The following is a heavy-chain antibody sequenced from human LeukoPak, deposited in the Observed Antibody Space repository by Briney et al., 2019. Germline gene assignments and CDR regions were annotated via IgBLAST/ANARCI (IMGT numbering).Heavy chain of an antibody. Sequence: SETLSLTCTVSGGSISSSTYFWGWIRQPPRKGLEWIGEINHSGSTNYNPSLKSRVTISVDTSKNQFSLKLRSVTAADTAVYYCARASCGGGTCYDSRGWFDPWGQGTLVTVSS. CDR1: GGSISSSTYF. D-gene: IGHD2-15*01. J-gene: IGHJ5*02. V-gene: IGHV4-39*07. CDR2: INHSGST. CDR3: ARASCGGGTCYDSRGWFDP.